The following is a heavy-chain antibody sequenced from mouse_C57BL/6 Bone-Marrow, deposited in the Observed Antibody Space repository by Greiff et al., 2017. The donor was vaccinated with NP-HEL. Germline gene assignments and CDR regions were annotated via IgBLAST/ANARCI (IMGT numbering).Heavy chain of an antibody. Sequence: VQGVESGGGLVQPGGSLKLSCAASGFTFSDYGMAWVRQAPRKGPEWVAFFSNLAYSLYYADTVTGRSPISRENAKNTLYLERSSLRSEDTAMYYCARKGSSYHWYFDVWGTGTTVTVSS. V-gene: IGHV5-15*01. CDR3: ARKGSSYHWYFDV. CDR2: FSNLAYSL. CDR1: GFTFSDYG. D-gene: IGHD1-1*01. J-gene: IGHJ1*03.